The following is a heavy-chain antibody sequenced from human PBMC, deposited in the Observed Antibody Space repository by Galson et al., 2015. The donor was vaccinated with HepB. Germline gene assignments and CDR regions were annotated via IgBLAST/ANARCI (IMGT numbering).Heavy chain of an antibody. V-gene: IGHV1-2*06. Sequence: SVKVSCKASGYTFTGYYMHWVRQAPGQGLEWMGRINPNSGGTNYAQKFQGRVTMTRDTSISTAYMELSRLRSDDTAVYYCARTGIAVARLWDWFDPWGQGTLVTVSS. CDR2: INPNSGGT. CDR1: GYTFTGYY. D-gene: IGHD6-19*01. J-gene: IGHJ5*02. CDR3: ARTGIAVARLWDWFDP.